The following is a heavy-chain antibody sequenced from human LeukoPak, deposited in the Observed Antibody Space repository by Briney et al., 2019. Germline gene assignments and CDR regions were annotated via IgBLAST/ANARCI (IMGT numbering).Heavy chain of an antibody. D-gene: IGHD1-1*01. Sequence: PGGSLRLSCAASGFTFSSYAMSWVRQAPGKGLEWVSAISGSGGSTYYADSVKGRFTISRDNSKNTLYLQMNSLRAEDTAVYYCAKDQVPLGILYNWNDDLAFDYWGQGTLVTVSS. CDR3: AKDQVPLGILYNWNDDLAFDY. V-gene: IGHV3-23*01. J-gene: IGHJ4*02. CDR2: ISGSGGST. CDR1: GFTFSSYA.